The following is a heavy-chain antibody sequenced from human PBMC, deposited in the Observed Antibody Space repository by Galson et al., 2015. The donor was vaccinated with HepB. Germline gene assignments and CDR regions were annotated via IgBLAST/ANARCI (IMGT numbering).Heavy chain of an antibody. V-gene: IGHV4-39*01. Sequence: SETLSLTCSVSGDSIFISFYYWVWIRQPPGTGLEWIGSTRYGGSTTYNPALTSRVTISIDTSKNQFSLKLSAVTAADTAVYYCTREDQDAANDAFDIWGRGTMVTVSS. CDR3: TREDQDAANDAFDI. CDR2: TRYGGST. CDR1: GDSIFISFYY. J-gene: IGHJ3*02. D-gene: IGHD1-1*01.